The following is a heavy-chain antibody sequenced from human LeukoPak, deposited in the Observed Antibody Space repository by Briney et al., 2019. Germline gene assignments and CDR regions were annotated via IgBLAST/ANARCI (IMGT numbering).Heavy chain of an antibody. D-gene: IGHD4-17*01. CDR1: GFTVSSNY. J-gene: IGHJ3*02. Sequence: GGSLRLSCAASGFTVSSNYMSWVRQAPGKGLEWVSVIYSGGGTYYADSVKGRFTISRHNSKNTLYLQMNSLRAEDTAVYYCARPTNYGDYVGAFDIWGQGTMVTVSS. V-gene: IGHV3-53*04. CDR2: IYSGGGT. CDR3: ARPTNYGDYVGAFDI.